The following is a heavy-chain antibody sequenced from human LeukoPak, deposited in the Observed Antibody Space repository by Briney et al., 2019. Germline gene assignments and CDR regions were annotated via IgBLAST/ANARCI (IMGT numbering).Heavy chain of an antibody. J-gene: IGHJ4*02. CDR2: IDPSDSYT. D-gene: IGHD6-19*01. V-gene: IGHV5-10-1*01. CDR3: ARHTGARYSSGWPPFDY. Sequence: GESLKISCKGSGYSFTSYWISWVRQMPGKGLEWMGRIDPSDSYTNYSPSFQGHVTISADKSISTAYLQWSSLKASDTAMYYCARHTGARYSSGWPPFDYWGQGTLVTVSS. CDR1: GYSFTSYW.